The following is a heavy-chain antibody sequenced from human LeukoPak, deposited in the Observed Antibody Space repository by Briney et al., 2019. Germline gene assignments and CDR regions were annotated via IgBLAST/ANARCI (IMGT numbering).Heavy chain of an antibody. CDR2: ISYDGSNK. CDR1: GFTFSSYA. J-gene: IGHJ4*02. D-gene: IGHD5-24*01. V-gene: IGHV3-30-3*01. CDR3: ARVGRDGYNIFDY. Sequence: PGGSLRLSCAASGFTFSSYAMHWVRQAPGKGLEWVAAISYDGSNKYYADSVKGRFTISRDNSKNTLYLQMNSLRAEDTAVYYCARVGRDGYNIFDYWGQGTLVTVSS.